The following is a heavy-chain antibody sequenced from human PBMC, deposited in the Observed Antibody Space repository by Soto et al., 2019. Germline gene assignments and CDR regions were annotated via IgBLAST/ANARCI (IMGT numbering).Heavy chain of an antibody. J-gene: IGHJ6*02. CDR1: GDTFTSYY. CDR2: INPSGGST. D-gene: IGHD3-3*01. V-gene: IGHV1-46*01. Sequence: GASVKVACKASGDTFTSYYMPWARQAPEQGLERMGIINPSGGSTSYAQKFQGRVTMTRDTSTSTVYMELSSLRSEDTAVYYCARVGWYYDFWSGPPNYGMDVWGQGTTVTAS. CDR3: ARVGWYYDFWSGPPNYGMDV.